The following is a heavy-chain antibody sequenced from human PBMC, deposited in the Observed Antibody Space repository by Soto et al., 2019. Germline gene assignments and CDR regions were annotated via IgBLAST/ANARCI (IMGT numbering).Heavy chain of an antibody. CDR2: IYSGGST. CDR3: ARDLGGRYSSGWYPYY. Sequence: GGSLRLSCAASGFTVSSNYMSWVRQAPGKGLEWVSVIYSGGSTYYADSVKGRFTISRHNSKNTLYLQMNSLRAEDTAVYYCARDLGGRYSSGWYPYYWGQGTLVTVSS. D-gene: IGHD6-19*01. J-gene: IGHJ4*02. CDR1: GFTVSSNY. V-gene: IGHV3-53*04.